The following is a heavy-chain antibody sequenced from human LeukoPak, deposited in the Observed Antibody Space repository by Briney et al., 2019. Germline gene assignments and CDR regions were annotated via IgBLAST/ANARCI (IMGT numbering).Heavy chain of an antibody. V-gene: IGHV4-39*07. D-gene: IGHD3-9*01. J-gene: IGHJ4*02. CDR3: ARVRYFDWLLPTFDY. CDR1: GGSISSSSYY. CDR2: IYYSGST. Sequence: SETLSLTCTVSGGSISSSSYYWGWIRQPPGKGLEWIGSIYYSGSTYYNPSLKSRVTISVDTSKNQFSLKLSSVTAADTAVYYCARVRYFDWLLPTFDYWGQGTLVTVSS.